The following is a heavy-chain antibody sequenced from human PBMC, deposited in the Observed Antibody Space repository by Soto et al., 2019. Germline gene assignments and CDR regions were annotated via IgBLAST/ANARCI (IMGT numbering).Heavy chain of an antibody. Sequence: ASVKVSCKASGYIFTDYYMHWVRQAPGQELGWMGRINPNSGGTNYAQKFQGRVTMTRDTSISTAYTELSSLRSEDTATYYFARELGAPDYYDSSGSYYFDYWGQGTLVTVSS. J-gene: IGHJ4*02. D-gene: IGHD3-22*01. CDR1: GYIFTDYY. V-gene: IGHV1-2*06. CDR2: INPNSGGT. CDR3: ARELGAPDYYDSSGSYYFDY.